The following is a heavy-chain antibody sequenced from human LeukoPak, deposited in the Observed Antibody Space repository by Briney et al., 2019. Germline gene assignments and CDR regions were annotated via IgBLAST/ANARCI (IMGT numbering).Heavy chain of an antibody. D-gene: IGHD2-15*01. CDR2: ISGSGGST. CDR3: AKAPTVVAAHGYFDY. CDR1: GFTFSSYA. V-gene: IGHV3-23*01. J-gene: IGHJ4*02. Sequence: GGSLRLSCAASGFTFSSYAMSWVPQAPGKGLEWVSAISGSGGSTYYADSVKGRFTISRDNSKNTLYLQMNSLRAEDTAVYYCAKAPTVVAAHGYFDYWGQGTLVTVSS.